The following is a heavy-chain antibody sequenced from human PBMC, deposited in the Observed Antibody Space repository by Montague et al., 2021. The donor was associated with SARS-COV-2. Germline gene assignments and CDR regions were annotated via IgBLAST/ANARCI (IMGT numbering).Heavy chain of an antibody. D-gene: IGHD1-1*01. V-gene: IGHV4-4*07. CDR3: TRHVHMTWPEPSPGFDY. CDR2: IYTSGST. CDR1: GGSITSYY. Sequence: SETLSLTCTVSGGSITSYYWSWIRQPAGKGLECIGLIYTSGSTNXNPSLKSRVTIYVDTSKNQLSLKLSSVTAADTAVYYCTRHVHMTWPEPSPGFDYWGQGTLVTVSS. J-gene: IGHJ4*02.